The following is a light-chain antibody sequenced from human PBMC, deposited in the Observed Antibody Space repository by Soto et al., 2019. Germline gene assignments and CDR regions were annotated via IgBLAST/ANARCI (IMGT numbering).Light chain of an antibody. J-gene: IGKJ1*01. CDR1: QNLGTLY. CDR2: SAS. V-gene: IGKV3-20*01. Sequence: EIVLTHSPGTLSLSPGDRGTLSCRASQNLGTLYLAWFQQKSGQAPRLLIYSASRRATGIPDRFTGSGSGTDFTLTINRVEPEDFAVYFCQQSAGSPRTFGQGTKVDIK. CDR3: QQSAGSPRT.